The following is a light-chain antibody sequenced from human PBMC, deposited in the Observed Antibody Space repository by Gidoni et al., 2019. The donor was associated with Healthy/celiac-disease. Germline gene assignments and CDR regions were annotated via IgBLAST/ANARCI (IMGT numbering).Light chain of an antibody. CDR3: GTWDSSLYV. V-gene: IGLV1-51*01. Sequence: QSVLTQPPSVSAAPGQKVTISCSGSSSNIGNNYVSWYQQPPGTAPKLLIYDNNKRPSGIPDRFSGSKSGTSATLGITGLQTGDEADYYCGTWDSSLYVFGTGTKVTVL. J-gene: IGLJ1*01. CDR2: DNN. CDR1: SSNIGNNY.